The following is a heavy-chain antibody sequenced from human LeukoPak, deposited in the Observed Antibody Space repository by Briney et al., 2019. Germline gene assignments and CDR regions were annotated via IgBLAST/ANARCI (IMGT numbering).Heavy chain of an antibody. CDR1: GYTFTSYY. Sequence: GASVKVSCKASGYTFTSYYMHWVRQAPGQGLEWMGIINPSGGSTSYAQKLQGRVTMTTDTSTSTAYMELRSLRSDDTAVYYCARVPPLAPSLDIWGQGTMVTVSS. CDR3: ARVPPLAPSLDI. D-gene: IGHD1-26*01. CDR2: INPSGGST. V-gene: IGHV1-46*01. J-gene: IGHJ3*02.